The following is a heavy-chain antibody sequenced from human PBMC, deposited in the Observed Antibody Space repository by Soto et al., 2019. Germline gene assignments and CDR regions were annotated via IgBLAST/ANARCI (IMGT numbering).Heavy chain of an antibody. J-gene: IGHJ4*02. D-gene: IGHD3-10*01. V-gene: IGHV1-8*01. Sequence: QVQLVQSGAELKKPGASVKVSCKASGYTFSNYDMNWVRQATGQGPEWIGWVNPNNGDTGYAQKFQGRVTLTTDISTTTAYMELTSLRSEDTAIYYCAKVSRKGSAIDFEYWGPGTLITVSS. CDR2: VNPNNGDT. CDR3: AKVSRKGSAIDFEY. CDR1: GYTFSNYD.